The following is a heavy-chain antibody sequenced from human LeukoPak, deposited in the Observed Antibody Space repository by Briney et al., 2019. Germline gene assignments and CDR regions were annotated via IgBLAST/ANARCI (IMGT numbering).Heavy chain of an antibody. Sequence: GGSLRLSCAASGFTFDDYGMSWVRQAPGKGLEWVSGINWNGGSTGYADSVEGRFTISRDNAKNSQYLQMNSLRAEDTAVYYCARDLGQYYDTSDNWFAPWGQGTLVTVSS. J-gene: IGHJ5*02. CDR2: INWNGGST. CDR1: GFTFDDYG. V-gene: IGHV3-20*04. CDR3: ARDLGQYYDTSDNWFAP. D-gene: IGHD3-16*01.